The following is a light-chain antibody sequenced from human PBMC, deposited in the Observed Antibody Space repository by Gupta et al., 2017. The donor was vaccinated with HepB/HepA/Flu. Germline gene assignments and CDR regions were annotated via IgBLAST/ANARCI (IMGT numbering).Light chain of an antibody. V-gene: IGLV1-44*01. Sequence: SVLTPSPSVSWTPGPRVTIPCSVSSPNVGSKNVNWYQQLPGRAPKLLIYYNDERPSVVPDRFSGSKSDTAASLAISGLQYEDEADYYCAAWDESLNGVVFGGGTKLTVL. CDR3: AAWDESLNGVV. CDR1: SPNVGSKN. J-gene: IGLJ2*01. CDR2: YND.